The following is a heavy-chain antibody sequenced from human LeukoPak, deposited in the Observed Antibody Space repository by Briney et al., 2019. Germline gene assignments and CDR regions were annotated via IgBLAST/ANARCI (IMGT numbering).Heavy chain of an antibody. CDR2: IYDSGST. J-gene: IGHJ4*02. V-gene: IGHV4-38-2*02. CDR3: ARDSNSYGSGATIDY. Sequence: GSLRLSCAASGFTFSSYAMSWARQPPGKGLEWIGSIYDSGSTYYNPSLKSRVTISVDTSKNQFSLKLNSVTAADTAVYYCARDSNSYGSGATIDYWGQGTLVTVSS. D-gene: IGHD3-10*01. CDR1: GFTFSSYA.